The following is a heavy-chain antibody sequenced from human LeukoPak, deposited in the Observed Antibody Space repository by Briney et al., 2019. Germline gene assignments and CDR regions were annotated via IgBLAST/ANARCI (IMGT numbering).Heavy chain of an antibody. D-gene: IGHD6-13*01. CDR3: ARVSEAGLYFFDY. J-gene: IGHJ4*02. Sequence: GGSLRLSCAASGFAFSDYYMSWIRQAPGKGLEWVAFIGRSASTIYYADSVKGRFTISRDNAKNSLYLQMSSLRAEDTAVYYCARVSEAGLYFFDYWGQGTLVTVSS. CDR2: IGRSASTI. CDR1: GFAFSDYY. V-gene: IGHV3-11*01.